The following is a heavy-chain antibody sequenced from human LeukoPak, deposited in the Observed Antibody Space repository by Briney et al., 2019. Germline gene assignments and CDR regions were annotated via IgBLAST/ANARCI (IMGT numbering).Heavy chain of an antibody. Sequence: SETLSLTCTVSGGSISSYYWSWIRQPPGKGLEWIGYIYYSGSTNYNPSLKSRVTISVDTSKNQFSLKLSSVTAADTAVYYCASYYYDSSGYYYFDYWGQGTLVTVPS. CDR3: ASYYYDSSGYYYFDY. J-gene: IGHJ4*02. V-gene: IGHV4-59*01. D-gene: IGHD3-22*01. CDR2: IYYSGST. CDR1: GGSISSYY.